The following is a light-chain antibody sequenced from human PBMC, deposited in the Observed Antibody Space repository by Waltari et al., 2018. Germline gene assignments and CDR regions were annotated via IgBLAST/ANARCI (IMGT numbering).Light chain of an antibody. CDR2: DAS. CDR1: HAISNY. J-gene: IGKJ5*01. CDR3: QQYDNLPST. V-gene: IGKV1-33*01. Sequence: DIQITQSPSSLSASVGDRVTTTCQASHAISNYLNWYQQKPGKAPTLLIYDASNLETGVPSRFSGSGSETDFTFTISSLQPEDIATYYCQQYDNLPSTFGQGTRLEIK.